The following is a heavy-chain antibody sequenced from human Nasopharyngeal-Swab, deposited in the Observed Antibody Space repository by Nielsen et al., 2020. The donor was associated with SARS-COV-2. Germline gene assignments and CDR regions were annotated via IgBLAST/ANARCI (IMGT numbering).Heavy chain of an antibody. CDR1: GGSLSGYQ. CDR3: AQRREASTYYYFDL. CDR2: IKYRGIA. Sequence: SETLSLTCAVSGGSLSGYQWSWIRQPPRKGLEWIAEIKYRGIADYNPSLRSRVTVSLDTSQKQVSLRLTSMTAADTAVYYCAQRREASTYYYFDLWGRGTLVTVSS. V-gene: IGHV4-34*01. J-gene: IGHJ2*01. D-gene: IGHD1-26*01.